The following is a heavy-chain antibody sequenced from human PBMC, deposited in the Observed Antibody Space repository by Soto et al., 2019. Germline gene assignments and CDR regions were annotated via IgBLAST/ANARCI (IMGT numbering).Heavy chain of an antibody. Sequence: QVTLKESGPVLVKPTETLTLTCTVSGFSLSNARMGVSWIRQPPGKALEWLAHIFSNDEKSYSTSLKSSFTISKDTSKSQVVLTMTNLDPVDTATYCCARSNDILTGVDYWGQGTLVTVSS. D-gene: IGHD3-9*01. V-gene: IGHV2-26*01. CDR1: GFSLSNARMG. CDR3: ARSNDILTGVDY. CDR2: IFSNDEK. J-gene: IGHJ4*02.